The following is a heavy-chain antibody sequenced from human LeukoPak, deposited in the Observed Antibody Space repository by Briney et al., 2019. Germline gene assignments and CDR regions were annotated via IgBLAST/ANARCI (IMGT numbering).Heavy chain of an antibody. CDR1: GFTFSDYD. CDR2: ISWNGGTI. D-gene: IGHD4-17*01. J-gene: IGHJ3*02. Sequence: PGRSLRLSCAASGFTFSDYDMHWVRQAPGKGLEWVSYISWNGGTIYYADSVKGRFTISRDNAKNSLYLQMNSLRAEDTAVYYCARGGDYGDYVAAGDIWGQGAMVTVSS. V-gene: IGHV3-48*03. CDR3: ARGGDYGDYVAAGDI.